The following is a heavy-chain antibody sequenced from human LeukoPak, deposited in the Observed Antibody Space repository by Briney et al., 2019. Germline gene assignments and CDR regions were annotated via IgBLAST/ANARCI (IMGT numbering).Heavy chain of an antibody. CDR1: GGSISSYY. D-gene: IGHD2-2*01. V-gene: IGHV4-59*01. CDR2: IYYSGST. J-gene: IGHJ6*02. CDR3: ARLKCISTTCPSRYVMDV. Sequence: TSETLSLTCSVSGGSISSYYWSWIRQPPGKGLEYIGYIYYSGSTNYNPSLKSRVTISVDTSKDQFSLNLTSVTAADTAVYYCARLKCISTTCPSRYVMDVWGQRTTVTVSS.